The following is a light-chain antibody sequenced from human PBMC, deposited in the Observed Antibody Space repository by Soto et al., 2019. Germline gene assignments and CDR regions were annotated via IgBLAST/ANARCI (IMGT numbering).Light chain of an antibody. CDR1: SSDVGGYNY. V-gene: IGLV2-14*01. CDR3: SSYTSISTYV. CDR2: EVS. J-gene: IGLJ1*01. Sequence: QSALAQPASESGSLGQSITISCTGTSSDVGGYNYVSWYQQHPGKAPKVIIYEVSNRPSGVSNRFSGSKSGNTASLTISGLQPEDEADYYCSSYTSISTYVFGTGTKVTVL.